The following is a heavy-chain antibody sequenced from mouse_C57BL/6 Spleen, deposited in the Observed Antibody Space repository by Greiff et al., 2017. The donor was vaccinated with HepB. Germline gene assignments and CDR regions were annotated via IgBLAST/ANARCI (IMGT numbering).Heavy chain of an antibody. D-gene: IGHD4-1*01. V-gene: IGHV10-1*01. J-gene: IGHJ4*01. CDR3: VRHTNWDDAMDY. CDR2: IRSKSNNYAT. CDR1: GFSFNTYA. Sequence: DVHLVESGGGLVQPKGSLKLSCAASGFSFNTYAMNWVRQAPGKGLEWVARIRSKSNNYATYYADSVKDRFTISRDDSESRLYLQMNNLKTEDTAMYYCVRHTNWDDAMDYWGQGTSVTVSS.